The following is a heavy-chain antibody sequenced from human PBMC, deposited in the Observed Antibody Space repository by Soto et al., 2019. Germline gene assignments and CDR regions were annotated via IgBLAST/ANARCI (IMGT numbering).Heavy chain of an antibody. V-gene: IGHV4-4*02. CDR2: IYHSGST. CDR1: SASISSSNW. Sequence: QVQLQESGPGLVKPSGTLSLTCAVSSASISSSNWWSWVRQPPGKGLEWIGEIYHSGSTNYNPSLKSRVTISGDKSKNQFSLKLSSVTAADTAVYYCARESELGYYFDCWGQGTLVTVSS. J-gene: IGHJ4*02. D-gene: IGHD3-16*01. CDR3: ARESELGYYFDC.